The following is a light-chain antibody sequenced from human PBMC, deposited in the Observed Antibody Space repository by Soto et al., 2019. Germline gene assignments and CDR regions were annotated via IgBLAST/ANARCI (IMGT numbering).Light chain of an antibody. CDR3: EQYSDSPRT. CDR2: GVS. CDR1: QSVTTRY. J-gene: IGKJ1*01. Sequence: EIVLTQPPVTLTLSQGQEATPSSRPSQSVTTRYLAWYQQKPGQAPRLLMYGVSNRATGIPDRFSGSGSGTDFTLTISRLEPEDFAVYYCEQYSDSPRTFGQGTKVDIK. V-gene: IGKV3-20*01.